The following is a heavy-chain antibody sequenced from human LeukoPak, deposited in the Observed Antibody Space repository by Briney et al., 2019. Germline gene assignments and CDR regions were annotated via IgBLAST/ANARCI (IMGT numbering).Heavy chain of an antibody. V-gene: IGHV1-3*01. J-gene: IGHJ4*02. CDR1: GYTFTSYA. Sequence: ASVKVSCKASGYTFTSYALHWVRQAPGQRLEWMGWINAGNGNTKYSQNFQGRVTITRDTSASTAYMELSSPRSEDTAVYYCARVYYGSGSYSHFDYWGQGTLVTVSS. CDR2: INAGNGNT. D-gene: IGHD3-10*01. CDR3: ARVYYGSGSYSHFDY.